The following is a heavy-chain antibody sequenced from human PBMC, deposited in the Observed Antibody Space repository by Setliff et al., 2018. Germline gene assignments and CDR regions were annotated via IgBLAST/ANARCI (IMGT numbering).Heavy chain of an antibody. CDR3: ASVRPGSNYFDY. V-gene: IGHV1-2*02. J-gene: IGHJ4*02. CDR2: INLHSGGT. CDR1: GFTFTDHY. D-gene: IGHD6-25*01. Sequence: ASVKVSCKASGFTFTDHYMHWVRQAPGQGPEWMGWINLHSGGTNYAQKFQGRVTITADESTSTAYMELSSLRSEDTAVYYCASVRPGSNYFDYWGQGTLVTVSS.